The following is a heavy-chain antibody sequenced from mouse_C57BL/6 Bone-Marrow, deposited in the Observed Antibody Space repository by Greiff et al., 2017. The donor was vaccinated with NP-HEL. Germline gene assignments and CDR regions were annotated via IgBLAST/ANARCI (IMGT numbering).Heavy chain of an antibody. V-gene: IGHV1-81*01. D-gene: IGHD5-1-1*01. J-gene: IGHJ2*01. Sequence: QVQLQQSGAELARPGASVKLSCKASGYTFTSYGISWVKQRTGQGLEWIGEIYPRSGNTYYNEKFKGKATLTADKSSSTAYMELRSLTSEDSAVYFCARAGLYLPPMDDWGQGTTLTVSS. CDR1: GYTFTSYG. CDR2: IYPRSGNT. CDR3: ARAGLYLPPMDD.